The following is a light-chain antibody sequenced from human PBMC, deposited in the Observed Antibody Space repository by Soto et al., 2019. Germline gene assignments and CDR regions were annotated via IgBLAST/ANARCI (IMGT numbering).Light chain of an antibody. J-gene: IGLJ1*01. CDR2: EVS. V-gene: IGLV2-23*02. CDR1: SSDVGSYNF. Sequence: QSVLTRPASVSGSPGQSITISCTGTSSDVGSYNFVSWYQQHPGKAPKLMIYEVSKRPSGVSNRFSGSKSGNTASLTISGLQAEDEADYYCCSYAGSSTYVFGTGTKVTVL. CDR3: CSYAGSSTYV.